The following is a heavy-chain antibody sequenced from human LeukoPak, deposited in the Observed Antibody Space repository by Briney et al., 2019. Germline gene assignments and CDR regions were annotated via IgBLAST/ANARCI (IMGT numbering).Heavy chain of an antibody. V-gene: IGHV1-18*01. D-gene: IGHD1-7*01. CDR1: GYTFTNYD. Sequence: ASVKVSCKASGYTFTNYDVIWVRQAPGQGLEWMGRIHSHNGNTTYAQKFQGRVTMTTDTFTSTAYMELMSLRSDDTAVYYCARVISGPTYFDYWGQGTLVTVSS. CDR2: IHSHNGNT. J-gene: IGHJ4*02. CDR3: ARVISGPTYFDY.